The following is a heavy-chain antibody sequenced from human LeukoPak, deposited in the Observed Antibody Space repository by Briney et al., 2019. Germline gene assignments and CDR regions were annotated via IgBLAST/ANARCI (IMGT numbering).Heavy chain of an antibody. J-gene: IGHJ4*02. CDR1: GDSVSSNSAA. Sequence: SQTLSLTCAISGDSVSSNSAAWNWIRQSPSRGLEWLGRTYYRSKWYNDYAVSVKSRITINPDTSKNQFSLQLNSVTPEDTAVYYCAREGYYDSGGYSLPFDYWGQGTLVTVSS. CDR2: TYYRSKWYN. V-gene: IGHV6-1*01. D-gene: IGHD3-22*01. CDR3: AREGYYDSGGYSLPFDY.